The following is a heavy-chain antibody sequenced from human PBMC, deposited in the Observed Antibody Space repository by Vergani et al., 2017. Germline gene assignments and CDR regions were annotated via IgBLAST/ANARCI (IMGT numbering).Heavy chain of an antibody. Sequence: EVQLVESGGGLVQPGGSLRLSCAASGFTFSSYWMSWVRQAPGKGLEWVANIKQDGSEKYYVDSVKGRVTISRDNAKNSLYLQMNSLRAEDTAVYYCARDSFELVVPAASYYYYGMDVWGQGTTVTVSS. CDR1: GFTFSSYW. CDR3: ARDSFELVVPAASYYYYGMDV. CDR2: IKQDGSEK. D-gene: IGHD2-2*01. J-gene: IGHJ6*02. V-gene: IGHV3-7*03.